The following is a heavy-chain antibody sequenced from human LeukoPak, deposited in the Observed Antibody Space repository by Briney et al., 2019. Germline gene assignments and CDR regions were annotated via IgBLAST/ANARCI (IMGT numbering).Heavy chain of an antibody. V-gene: IGHV1-69*13. CDR2: IIPIFGTA. Sequence: SVKVSCKASGGTFSSYAISWVRQAPGQGLEWMGGIIPIFGTANYAQKFQGRVTITADESTSTAYMELSSLRSEDTAVYYCARGRLPLRYPGDFDYWGQGTLVTVSS. CDR1: GGTFSSYA. J-gene: IGHJ4*02. D-gene: IGHD3-9*01. CDR3: ARGRLPLRYPGDFDY.